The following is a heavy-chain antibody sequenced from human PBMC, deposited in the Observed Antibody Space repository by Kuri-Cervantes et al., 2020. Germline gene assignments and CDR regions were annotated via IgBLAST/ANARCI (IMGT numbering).Heavy chain of an antibody. J-gene: IGHJ4*02. CDR3: ARGAGDSRGTDFDY. CDR2: IYYTGST. CDR1: GGSISTYY. D-gene: IGHD3-22*01. Sequence: GSLRLSCTVSGGSISTYYWTWIWQPPGQGLEWIGYIYYTGSTTYNPSLKSRVTISVDTSNNQFSLNLDSVTAADTAVYYCARGAGDSRGTDFDYWGQGTLVTVSS. V-gene: IGHV4-59*01.